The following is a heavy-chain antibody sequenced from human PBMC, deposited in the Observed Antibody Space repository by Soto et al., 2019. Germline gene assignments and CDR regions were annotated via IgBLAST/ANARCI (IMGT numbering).Heavy chain of an antibody. CDR1: GGTFSRYA. CDR2: IIPSFGTA. D-gene: IGHD6-19*01. J-gene: IGHJ2*01. V-gene: IGHV1-69*12. CDR3: AQTLGLAVSGPGRFDL. Sequence: QVQLVQSGTEMKKPGSSVKVSCTAFGGTFSRYAIRWVRQAPGQGLEWMGGIIPSFGTANYAQTFQGSVTITAHESTSTAYIVLIRLRSEDMAVYYCAQTLGLAVSGPGRFDLWGRGTLVTVTS.